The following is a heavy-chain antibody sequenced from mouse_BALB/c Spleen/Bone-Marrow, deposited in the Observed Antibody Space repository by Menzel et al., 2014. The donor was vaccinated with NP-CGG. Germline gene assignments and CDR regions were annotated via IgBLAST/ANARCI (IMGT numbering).Heavy chain of an antibody. D-gene: IGHD2-3*01. CDR3: ASFDGYYECSY. CDR1: GFTFSSYA. V-gene: IGHV5-9-3*01. J-gene: IGHJ3*01. CDR2: INSGGSYT. Sequence: EVQLQESGGGLVKPGGSLKLSCAASGFTFSSYAMSWVRQTPEKRLEWVATINSGGSYTYYPDSVKGRFAISRDNAKNTLYLQMSSLRSEDTAMYYCASFDGYYECSYWGQGTLVTVSA.